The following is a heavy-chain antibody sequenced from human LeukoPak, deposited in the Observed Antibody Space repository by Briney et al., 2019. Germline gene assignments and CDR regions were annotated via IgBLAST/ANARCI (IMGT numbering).Heavy chain of an antibody. D-gene: IGHD2-15*01. Sequence: SVKVSCKASGGTFSSYAISWVRQAPGQGLEWMGGIIPIFGTANYAQKFQGRVTITADESTSTAYMELSSLRSEDTAVYYCASSFGFKVAPSYMLDCWGQGTLVTVSS. J-gene: IGHJ4*02. CDR1: GGTFSSYA. V-gene: IGHV1-69*01. CDR2: IIPIFGTA. CDR3: ASSFGFKVAPSYMLDC.